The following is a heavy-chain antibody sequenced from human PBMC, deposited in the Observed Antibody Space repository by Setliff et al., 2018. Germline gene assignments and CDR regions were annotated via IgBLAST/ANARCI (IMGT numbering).Heavy chain of an antibody. J-gene: IGHJ4*02. CDR3: ARDFLGIHIDHGNALDDY. CDR2: IIPIFGTT. D-gene: IGHD4-17*01. CDR1: GGTFNTYA. Sequence: SVKVSCKASGGTFNTYAISWVRQAPGQGLEWMGGIIPIFGTTNYAQKFQGRVTITADESTSTAYMELSSLRSEDTAVYYCARDFLGIHIDHGNALDDYWGQGTLVAVSS. V-gene: IGHV1-69*13.